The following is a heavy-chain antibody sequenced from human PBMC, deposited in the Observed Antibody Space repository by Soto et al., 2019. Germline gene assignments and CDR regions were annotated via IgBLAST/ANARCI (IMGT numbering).Heavy chain of an antibody. CDR1: GFTFSSYE. CDR2: ISSSGSTI. V-gene: IGHV3-48*03. Sequence: GGSLRLSCAASGFTFSSYEMNWVRQAPGKGLEWVSYISSSGSTIYYADSVKGRFTISRDNAKNSLYLQMNSLRAEDTAVYYCARAYYDSSGYEDMDVWGQGTTVTVSS. J-gene: IGHJ6*02. D-gene: IGHD3-22*01. CDR3: ARAYYDSSGYEDMDV.